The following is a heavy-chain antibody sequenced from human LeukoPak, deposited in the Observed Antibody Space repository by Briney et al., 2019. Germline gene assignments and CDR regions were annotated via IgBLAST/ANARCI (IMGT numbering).Heavy chain of an antibody. CDR2: IYYSGNT. Sequence: SETLSLACTVSGGSISDGSYFWGWIRQPPGKGLEWIGNIYYSGNTYYNPSLKSRVIISVDTSKNQFSLKLSSVTAADTAVYYCARQGIYCSGSTCYSGVANWFDPWGQGTLVTVSS. V-gene: IGHV4-39*01. CDR1: GGSISDGSYF. J-gene: IGHJ5*02. D-gene: IGHD2-15*01. CDR3: ARQGIYCSGSTCYSGVANWFDP.